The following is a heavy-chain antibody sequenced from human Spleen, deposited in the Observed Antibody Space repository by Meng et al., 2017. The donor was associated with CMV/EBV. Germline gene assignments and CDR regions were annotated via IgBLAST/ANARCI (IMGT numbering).Heavy chain of an antibody. Sequence: GGSLRLSCAASGFTVRSNFMGWVRQSPGKGLEWVSVIYGGGSTYYADSVKGRFTISRDNSKNSLYLQMNGLRAEDTAVYFCGRSRDGYNFVLGYWGQGTLVTVSS. CDR1: GFTVRSNF. D-gene: IGHD5-24*01. V-gene: IGHV3-53*01. J-gene: IGHJ4*02. CDR3: GRSRDGYNFVLGY. CDR2: IYGGGST.